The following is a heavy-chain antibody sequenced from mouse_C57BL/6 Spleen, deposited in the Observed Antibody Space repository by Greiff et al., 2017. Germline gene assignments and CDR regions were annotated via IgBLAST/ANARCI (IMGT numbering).Heavy chain of an antibody. Sequence: EVMLVESGGDLVKPGGSLKLSCAASGFTFSSYGMSWVRQTPDKRLEWVATISSGGSYTYYPDSVKGRFTISRDNAKNTLYLQMSSLKSEDTAMYYCARPRDGYDFDYWGQGTTLTVSS. CDR1: GFTFSSYG. CDR3: ARPRDGYDFDY. CDR2: ISSGGSYT. J-gene: IGHJ2*01. V-gene: IGHV5-6*02. D-gene: IGHD2-3*01.